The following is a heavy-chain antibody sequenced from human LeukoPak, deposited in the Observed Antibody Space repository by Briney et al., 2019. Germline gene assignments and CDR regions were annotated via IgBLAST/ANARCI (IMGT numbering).Heavy chain of an antibody. Sequence: GASVKVSCKASGYTFTSYYMHWVRQAPGQGLEWMGIINPSGGSTSYAQKFQGRVTMTRDMSTSTAYMELRSLRSDDTAVYYCARDSIPATAGDYWGQGTLVTVSS. V-gene: IGHV1-46*01. CDR1: GYTFTSYY. D-gene: IGHD6-6*01. CDR3: ARDSIPATAGDY. J-gene: IGHJ4*02. CDR2: INPSGGST.